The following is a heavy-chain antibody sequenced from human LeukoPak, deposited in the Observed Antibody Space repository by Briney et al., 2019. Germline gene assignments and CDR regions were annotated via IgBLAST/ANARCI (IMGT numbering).Heavy chain of an antibody. CDR2: INHSGST. D-gene: IGHD3-3*01. V-gene: IGHV4-34*01. Sequence: SETLSLTCAVYGGSFSGYYWSWIRQPPGKGLEWIGEINHSGSTNYNPSLKSRVTISVDTSKNQFSLKLTSVTAADTAVYYCARGGHDFWSGYYRAARYFDYWGQGTLVTVSS. CDR1: GGSFSGYY. J-gene: IGHJ4*02. CDR3: ARGGHDFWSGYYRAARYFDY.